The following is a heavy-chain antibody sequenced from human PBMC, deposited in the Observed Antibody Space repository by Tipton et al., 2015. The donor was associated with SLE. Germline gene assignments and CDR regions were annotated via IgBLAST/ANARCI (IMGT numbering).Heavy chain of an antibody. CDR1: GFTFSSYA. CDR2: ISGSGGST. V-gene: IGHV3-23*01. D-gene: IGHD6-13*01. Sequence: SLRLSCAASGFTFSSYAMSWVRQAPGKGLEWVSAISGSGGSTYYADSVKGRFTISRDNSKNTLYLQMNSLRAEDTAVYYCAKGTSYSSSWHNYYYYMDVLGKATTVTVSS. J-gene: IGHJ6*03. CDR3: AKGTSYSSSWHNYYYYMDV.